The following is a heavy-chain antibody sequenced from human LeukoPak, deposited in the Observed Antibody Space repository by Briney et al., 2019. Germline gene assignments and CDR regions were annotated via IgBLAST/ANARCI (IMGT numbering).Heavy chain of an antibody. J-gene: IGHJ6*03. V-gene: IGHV4-34*01. CDR1: GGSFSGYY. D-gene: IGHD2-21*01. CDR2: INHSGST. CDR3: ARGPRIASRLYYHMDV. Sequence: SETLSLTCAVYGGSFSGYYWSWIRQPPGKGLEWIGEINHSGSTNYNPSLKSRVTISVDTSKNQFSLKLSSVTAADTAVYYCARGPRIASRLYYHMDVWGKGTTVTVSS.